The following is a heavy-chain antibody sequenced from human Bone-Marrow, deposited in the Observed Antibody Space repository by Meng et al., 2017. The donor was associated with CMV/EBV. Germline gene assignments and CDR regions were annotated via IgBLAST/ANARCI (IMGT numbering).Heavy chain of an antibody. V-gene: IGHV3-11*01. D-gene: IGHD6-13*01. Sequence: GGSLRLSWVPSGFIFSDHYMSWIRQAPGKGLEWVSYISDSGNTIYVDSVKGRSTISRDNAKESLFLQMNSLRAEDPAVYYCAREPGQLAGAHYYYYYGMAVWGQGTTVTVSS. J-gene: IGHJ6*02. CDR1: GFIFSDHY. CDR2: ISDSGNTI. CDR3: AREPGQLAGAHYYYYYGMAV.